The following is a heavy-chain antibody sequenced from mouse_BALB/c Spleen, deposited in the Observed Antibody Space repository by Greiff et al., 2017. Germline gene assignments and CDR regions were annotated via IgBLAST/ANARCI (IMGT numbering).Heavy chain of an antibody. CDR3: ARSTMMTRGWFAY. Sequence: EVKLVESGPGLVKPSQSLSLTCSVTGYSITSGYYWNWIRQFPGNKLEWMGYISYDGSNNYNPSLKNRISITRDTSKNQFFLKLNSVTTEDTATYYCARSTMMTRGWFAYWGQGTLVTVSA. J-gene: IGHJ3*01. CDR2: ISYDGSN. D-gene: IGHD2-4*01. V-gene: IGHV3-6*02. CDR1: GYSITSGYY.